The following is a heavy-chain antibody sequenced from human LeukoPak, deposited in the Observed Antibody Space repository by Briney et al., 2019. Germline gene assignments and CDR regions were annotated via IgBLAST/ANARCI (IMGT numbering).Heavy chain of an antibody. J-gene: IGHJ4*02. D-gene: IGHD2-2*01. V-gene: IGHV3-21*01. CDR2: ISSSSSYI. CDR3: ARDRDYCSSTSCYGDGDYFDY. CDR1: GFTFSNYA. Sequence: EGSLRLSCAASGFTFSNYAMNWVRQAPGKGLEWVSSISSSSSYIYYADSVKGRFTISRDNAKNSLYLQMNSLRAEDTAVYYCARDRDYCSSTSCYGDGDYFDYWGQGTLVTVSS.